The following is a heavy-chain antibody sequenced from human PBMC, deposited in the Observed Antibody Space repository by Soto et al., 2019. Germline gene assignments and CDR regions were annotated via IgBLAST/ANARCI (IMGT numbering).Heavy chain of an antibody. CDR1: GGSMSSNY. J-gene: IGHJ4*02. CDR3: ARGGSYGDFFDY. Sequence: PSETLSLTCTVSGGSMSSNYWTWIRQSPGKGLEWIGYIYYTGSTKYNPSLKSRVTISLDTSKNQFSPRLTSVTSADTAVYYCARGGSYGDFFDYWGRGAQVTVSS. V-gene: IGHV4-59*01. CDR2: IYYTGST. D-gene: IGHD4-17*01.